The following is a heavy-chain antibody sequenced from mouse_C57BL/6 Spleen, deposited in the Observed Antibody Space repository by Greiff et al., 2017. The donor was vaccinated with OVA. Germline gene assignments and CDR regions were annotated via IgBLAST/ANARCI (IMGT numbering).Heavy chain of an antibody. J-gene: IGHJ4*01. CDR3: ARYYYYAMDY. CDR2: IDPSDSYT. V-gene: IGHV1-50*01. Sequence: QVHVKQPGAELVKPGASVKLSCKASGYTFTSYWMQWVKQRPGQGLEWIGEIDPSDSYTNYNQQFKGKATLTVDTSSSTAYMQLSSLTSEDSAVYYCARYYYYAMDYWGQGTSVTVSS. CDR1: GYTFTSYW.